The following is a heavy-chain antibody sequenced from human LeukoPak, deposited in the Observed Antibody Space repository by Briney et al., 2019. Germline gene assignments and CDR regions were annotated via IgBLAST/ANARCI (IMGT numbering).Heavy chain of an antibody. CDR1: GGSISSYH. CDR2: IYYSGST. Sequence: PSETLSLTCTVSGGSISSYHWSWIRQPPGKGLEWIGYIYYSGSTNYNPSLKSRVTISVDTSKNQFSLKLSSVTAADTAVYYCATNPVNYGSRSYPDCWGQGTLVTVSS. J-gene: IGHJ4*02. V-gene: IGHV4-59*08. CDR3: ATNPVNYGSRSYPDC. D-gene: IGHD3-10*01.